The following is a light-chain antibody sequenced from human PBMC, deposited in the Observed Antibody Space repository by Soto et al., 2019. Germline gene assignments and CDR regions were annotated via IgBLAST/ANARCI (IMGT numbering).Light chain of an antibody. Sequence: EIVLTQSPCTLSLSPGERATLSCRASQSVSSSHLGWYQQKPGQAPRLLIYDTSSRATGIPERFSGSGSGTDFTLTISRLETEDFAVDYCQQYENSSWTFGQGSKVEMK. CDR2: DTS. J-gene: IGKJ1*01. CDR1: QSVSSSH. V-gene: IGKV3-20*01. CDR3: QQYENSSWT.